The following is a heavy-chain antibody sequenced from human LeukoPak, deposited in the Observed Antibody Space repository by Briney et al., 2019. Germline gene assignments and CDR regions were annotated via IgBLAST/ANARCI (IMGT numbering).Heavy chain of an antibody. D-gene: IGHD3-10*02. CDR2: IGTAGEI. V-gene: IGHV3-13*01. Sequence: GGSLRLSCAASGFTFSSYDIHWVRQATGKGLEWVSGIGTAGEIYYPGSVKGRFTISRENAKNSLYFQMNSLRAEDTAVYYCAELGITMIGGVWGKGTTVTISS. CDR1: GFTFSSYD. CDR3: AELGITMIGGV. J-gene: IGHJ6*04.